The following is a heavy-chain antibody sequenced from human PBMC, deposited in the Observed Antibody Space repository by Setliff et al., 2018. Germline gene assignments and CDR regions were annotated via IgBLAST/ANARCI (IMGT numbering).Heavy chain of an antibody. CDR3: ARSFSRREKFLLDY. Sequence: SETLSLTCAVSGYSISSGYYWGWIRQPPGKGLEWIGKIIHSGSTNYNPSLKSRVTISMDTSKNQFSLKVSSVTAADTAVYYCARSFSRREKFLLDYWGQGALVTVSS. CDR2: IIHSGST. CDR1: GYSISSGYY. V-gene: IGHV4-38-2*01. J-gene: IGHJ4*02.